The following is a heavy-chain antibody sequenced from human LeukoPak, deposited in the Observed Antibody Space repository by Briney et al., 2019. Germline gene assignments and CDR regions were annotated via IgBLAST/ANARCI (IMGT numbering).Heavy chain of an antibody. J-gene: IGHJ4*02. Sequence: SETLSLTCTVSGGSISSYYWSWIRQPPGKGLEWIGYIYYSGSTNYNPSLKSRVTISVDTSKNQFSLKLSSVTAADTVVYYCARVAGTGFYYFDYWGQGTLVTVSS. CDR2: IYYSGST. CDR1: GGSISSYY. V-gene: IGHV4-59*01. CDR3: ARVAGTGFYYFDY. D-gene: IGHD6-13*01.